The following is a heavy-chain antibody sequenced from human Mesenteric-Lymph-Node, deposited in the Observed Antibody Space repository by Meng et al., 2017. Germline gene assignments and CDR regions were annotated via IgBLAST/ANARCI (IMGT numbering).Heavy chain of an antibody. J-gene: IGHJ4*02. CDR1: GFIFSDYD. CDR2: ISQSDNTV. CDR3: ARDYDGSGSYPHSYFDY. Sequence: GESLKISCAASGFIFSDYDMSWIRQAPGKGLEWVSHISQSDNTVSYADSVKGRFTISRDNAKNSLYLQMNSLRAEDTAVYYCARDYDGSGSYPHSYFDYWGQGTRVTVSS. D-gene: IGHD3-10*01. V-gene: IGHV3-11*04.